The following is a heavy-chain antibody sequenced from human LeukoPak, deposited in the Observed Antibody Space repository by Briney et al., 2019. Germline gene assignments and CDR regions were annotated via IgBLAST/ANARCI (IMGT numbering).Heavy chain of an antibody. CDR1: GFTFSSYS. J-gene: IGHJ3*02. V-gene: IGHV3-48*02. D-gene: IGHD3-22*01. CDR3: ARRLHYYDSSEAFDI. Sequence: PGGSLRLSCAASGFTFSSYSMNWVRQAPGKGLEWVSYISSSSSTIYYADSVKGRFTISRDNAKNSLYLQMNSLRDEDTAVYYCARRLHYYDSSEAFDIWGQGTMVTVSS. CDR2: ISSSSSTI.